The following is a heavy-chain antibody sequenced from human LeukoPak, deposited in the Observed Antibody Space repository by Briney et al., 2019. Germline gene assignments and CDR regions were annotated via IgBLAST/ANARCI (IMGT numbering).Heavy chain of an antibody. Sequence: SETLSLTCAVYGGSFSGYYWSWIRQPPGKGLEWIGEINHSGSTNYNPSLKSRVTISVDTSKNQFSLKLSSVTAADTAVYYCARHGDRRDGGTVDYWGQGTLVTVSS. CDR1: GGSFSGYY. D-gene: IGHD4-23*01. CDR2: INHSGST. CDR3: ARHGDRRDGGTVDY. J-gene: IGHJ4*02. V-gene: IGHV4-34*01.